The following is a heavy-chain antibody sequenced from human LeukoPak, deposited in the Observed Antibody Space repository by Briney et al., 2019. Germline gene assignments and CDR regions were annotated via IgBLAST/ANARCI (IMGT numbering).Heavy chain of an antibody. Sequence: GGSLRLSCAASGFTVSSNYMSWVRQAPGKGLEWVSVTYSGGSTYYADSVKGRFTISRDNSKNTLYLQMNSLRAEDTAVYYCARLLSGAFDIWGQGTMVTVSS. D-gene: IGHD3-10*01. CDR1: GFTVSSNY. CDR2: TYSGGST. J-gene: IGHJ3*02. V-gene: IGHV3-53*01. CDR3: ARLLSGAFDI.